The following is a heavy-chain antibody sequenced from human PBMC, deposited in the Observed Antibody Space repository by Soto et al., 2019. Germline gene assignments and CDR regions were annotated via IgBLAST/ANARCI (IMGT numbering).Heavy chain of an antibody. Sequence: QVQLVESGGDVVQPGRSLRLSCAASGFTFSFYAMHWVRQAPGKGLEWVAVISYNGRNKHYVDSVKGRFTISRDTSQDTLYLQMDSLRPDDTAVYYCARQAKIGDRSQFYFDSWGQGTLVTVSS. J-gene: IGHJ4*02. CDR1: GFTFSFYA. CDR3: ARQAKIGDRSQFYFDS. V-gene: IGHV3-30*04. CDR2: ISYNGRNK. D-gene: IGHD3-16*01.